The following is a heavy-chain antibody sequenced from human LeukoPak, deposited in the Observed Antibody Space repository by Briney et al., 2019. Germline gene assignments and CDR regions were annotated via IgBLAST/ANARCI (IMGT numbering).Heavy chain of an antibody. CDR3: ARLGHASGPSYYYYMDV. CDR1: GGSFSGYY. V-gene: IGHV4-34*01. CDR2: INHSGST. D-gene: IGHD3-10*01. Sequence: SETLSLTCAVYGGSFSGYYWSWIRQPPGKGLEWIGEINHSGSTNYNPSLKSRVTISVDTSKNQFSLKLSSVTAADTAVYYCARLGHASGPSYYYYMDVWGKGTTVTISS. J-gene: IGHJ6*03.